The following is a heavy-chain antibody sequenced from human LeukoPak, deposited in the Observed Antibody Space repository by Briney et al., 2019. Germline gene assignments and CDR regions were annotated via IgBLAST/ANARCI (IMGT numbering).Heavy chain of an antibody. CDR2: ISSLGTHI. Sequence: GGSLRLSCVASGFTLRTYSMNWVRQPPGKGLEWVSSISSLGTHINYADSVKGRFTVSRDNAKNSLYLQMDSLRAEDTAFYYCARDYDYANWFDPWGQGSLVTVSS. CDR3: ARDYDYANWFDP. V-gene: IGHV3-21*01. D-gene: IGHD4/OR15-4a*01. CDR1: GFTLRTYS. J-gene: IGHJ5*02.